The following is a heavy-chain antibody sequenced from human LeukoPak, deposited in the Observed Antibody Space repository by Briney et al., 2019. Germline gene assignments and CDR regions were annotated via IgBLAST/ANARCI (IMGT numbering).Heavy chain of an antibody. V-gene: IGHV4-59*01. D-gene: IGHD1-26*01. Sequence: PSETLSLTCSVSGGSINNYYGTWIRQPPGRGLEWIGYIYYTGTTNYNPSLKSRVTISVDTSRNQFSLKLSSVTAADTAVYYCARASRGAFDIWGQGTMVTVSS. J-gene: IGHJ3*02. CDR1: GGSINNYY. CDR3: ARASRGAFDI. CDR2: IYYTGTT.